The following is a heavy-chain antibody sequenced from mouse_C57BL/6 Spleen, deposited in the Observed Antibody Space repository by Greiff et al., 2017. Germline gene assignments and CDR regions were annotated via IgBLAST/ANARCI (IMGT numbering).Heavy chain of an antibody. V-gene: IGHV1-82*01. J-gene: IGHJ1*03. Sequence: VKLMESGPELVKPGASVKISCKASGYAFSSSWMHWVKQRPGKGLEWIGRIYPGDGDTNYNGKFKGKATLTADKSSSTAYMQLSSLTSEDSAVYFCAVYYGGGYAWYFDVWGTGTTVTVSS. CDR1: GYAFSSSW. CDR2: IYPGDGDT. CDR3: AVYYGGGYAWYFDV. D-gene: IGHD1-1*01.